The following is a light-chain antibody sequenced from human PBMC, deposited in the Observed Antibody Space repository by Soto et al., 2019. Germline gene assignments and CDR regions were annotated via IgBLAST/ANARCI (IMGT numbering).Light chain of an antibody. CDR3: QNYNSAPLT. Sequence: DIQMTQSPSTLSASVGDRVTITCRASQNINSWLAWYQQKPGKVPKLLIYAASTLQSGVPSRFSGGGSGADFTLTISSLQPEDVATYYCQNYNSAPLTFGGGTKVDIK. V-gene: IGKV1-27*01. CDR1: QNINSW. J-gene: IGKJ4*01. CDR2: AAS.